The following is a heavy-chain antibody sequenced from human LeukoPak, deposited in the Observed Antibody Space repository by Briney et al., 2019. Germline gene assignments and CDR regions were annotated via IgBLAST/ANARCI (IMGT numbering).Heavy chain of an antibody. CDR3: VSFYETY. D-gene: IGHD2/OR15-2a*01. CDR1: GSYR. J-gene: IGHJ4*02. CDR2: INSDGSWT. V-gene: IGHV3-74*01. Sequence: GGSLRLSCAASGSYRMHWVRQAPGKGLVWVSHINSDGSWTSYADSVKGRFTISKDNAKNTVYLQMNNLRAEDAAVYYCVSFYETYWGRGTLVTVSS.